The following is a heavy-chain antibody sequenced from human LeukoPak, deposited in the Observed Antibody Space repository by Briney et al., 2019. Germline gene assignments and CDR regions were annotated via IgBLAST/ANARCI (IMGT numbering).Heavy chain of an antibody. CDR2: INPSGGST. Sequence: ASVKVSCKASGYTFISYYMHWVRQAPGQGLEWMGIINPSGGSTSYAQKFQGRVTMTRDTSTSTVYMELSSLRSEDTAVYYCARGDVVTATYYYYYYGMDVWGQGTTVTVSS. CDR3: ARGDVVTATYYYYYYGMDV. D-gene: IGHD2-21*02. J-gene: IGHJ6*02. V-gene: IGHV1-46*01. CDR1: GYTFISYY.